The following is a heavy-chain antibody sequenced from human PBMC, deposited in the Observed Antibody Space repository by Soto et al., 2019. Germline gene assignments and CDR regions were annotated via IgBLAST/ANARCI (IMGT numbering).Heavy chain of an antibody. CDR3: ASVPIWCGSSSCYTEGFDS. V-gene: IGHV3-23*01. D-gene: IGHD2-2*01. CDR2: ISAGGSDT. CDR1: GFVFSDYA. Sequence: EVQLLDSGGGWVQPGGSLRLSCVASGFVFSDYAMSWVRQAPGKGLEWVSAISAGGSDTYYADSVKGRFTVSRVNSGSTLYLQMNTLGAEDTAIYYCASVPIWCGSSSCYTEGFDSWGQGTLVTVSS. J-gene: IGHJ4*02.